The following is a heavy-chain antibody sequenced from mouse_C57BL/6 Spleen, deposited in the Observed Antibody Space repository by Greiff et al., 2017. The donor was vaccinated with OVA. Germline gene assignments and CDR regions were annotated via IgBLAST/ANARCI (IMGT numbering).Heavy chain of an antibody. D-gene: IGHD1-1*01. J-gene: IGHJ4*01. CDR1: GYTFTSYW. V-gene: IGHV1-50*01. Sequence: QVQLQQPGAELVKPGASVKLSCKASGYTFTSYWMQWVKQRPGQGLEWIGEIDPSDSYTNYNQKFKGKATLTVDTSSSTAYMQLSSLTSEDSAVYYCASPHYYGSSYAMDYWGQGTSVTVSS. CDR2: IDPSDSYT. CDR3: ASPHYYGSSYAMDY.